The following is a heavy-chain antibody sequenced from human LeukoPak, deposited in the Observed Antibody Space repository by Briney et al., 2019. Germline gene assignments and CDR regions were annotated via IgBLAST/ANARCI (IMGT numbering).Heavy chain of an antibody. V-gene: IGHV4-39*07. CDR1: GGSISSSSYY. D-gene: IGHD1-7*01. J-gene: IGHJ3*02. Sequence: SETLSLTCTVSGGSISSSSYYWGWIRQPPGKGLEWIGSIYYSGSTYYNPSLKSRVTISVDTSKNRFSLKLSSVTAADTAVYYCARESNWNYHDAFDIWGQGTMVTVSS. CDR3: ARESNWNYHDAFDI. CDR2: IYYSGST.